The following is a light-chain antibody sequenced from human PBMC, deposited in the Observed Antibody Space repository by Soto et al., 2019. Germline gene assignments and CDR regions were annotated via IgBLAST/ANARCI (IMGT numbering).Light chain of an antibody. J-gene: IGKJ2*01. CDR2: AAS. V-gene: IGKV1-8*01. CDR3: QQYYSYPRT. Sequence: AIRMTQSPSSLSASTGDRVTITCRASQGISSYLAWYQQKPGQAPKLLIYAASTLQSGVPSRFSGSGSGTDFTLTISCLQSEDFATSYCQQYYSYPRTFGQGTKLEIK. CDR1: QGISSY.